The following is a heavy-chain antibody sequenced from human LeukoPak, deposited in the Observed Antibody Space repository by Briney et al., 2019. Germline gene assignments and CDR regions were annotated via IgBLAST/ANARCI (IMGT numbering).Heavy chain of an antibody. CDR1: GFTFSSYA. V-gene: IGHV3-23*01. D-gene: IGHD6-19*01. Sequence: PGGSLRLSCAASGFTFSSYAMSWVRQAPGKGLEWVSAISGSGGSTYYADSVKGRFTISRDNSKNTLYLQMNSLRAEDTAVYYCAEGEAAVAYRIKFDYWGRGTLVTVSS. J-gene: IGHJ4*02. CDR2: ISGSGGST. CDR3: AEGEAAVAYRIKFDY.